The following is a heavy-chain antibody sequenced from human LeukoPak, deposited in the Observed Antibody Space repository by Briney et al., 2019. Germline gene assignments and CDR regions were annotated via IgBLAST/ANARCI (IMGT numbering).Heavy chain of an antibody. V-gene: IGHV1-18*01. CDR2: ISGYNGNT. CDR3: ARRRSEEFDFDC. Sequence: ASVKVSCTASGYIFSTYGISWVRQAPGQGLEWMGCISGYNGNTNYAQTLQGRVTMTTDTSTSTAYMELRSLRADDTAVYYCARRRSEEFDFDCWGQGTLVTVSS. CDR1: GYIFSTYG. J-gene: IGHJ4*02. D-gene: IGHD6-19*01.